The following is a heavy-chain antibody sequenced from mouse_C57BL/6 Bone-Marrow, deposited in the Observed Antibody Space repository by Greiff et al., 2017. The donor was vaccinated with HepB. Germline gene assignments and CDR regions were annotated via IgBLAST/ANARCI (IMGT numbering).Heavy chain of an antibody. CDR2: INPNNGGT. D-gene: IGHD1-1*01. Sequence: VQLQQSGPELVKPGASVKIPCKASGYTFTDYNMDWVKQSHGKSLEWIGDINPNNGGTIYNQKFKGKATLTVDKSSSTAYMELRRLTSEDTAVDYCARSSDRTTVPGAYWGQGTLVTVSA. CDR1: GYTFTDYN. V-gene: IGHV1-18*01. CDR3: ARSSDRTTVPGAY. J-gene: IGHJ3*01.